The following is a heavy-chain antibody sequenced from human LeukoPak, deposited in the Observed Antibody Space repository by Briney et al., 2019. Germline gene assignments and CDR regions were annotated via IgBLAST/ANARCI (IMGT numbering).Heavy chain of an antibody. CDR1: GYTFTSYY. CDR3: AREKRVYDSADDAFDI. J-gene: IGHJ3*02. CDR2: INPSGGST. V-gene: IGHV1-46*01. Sequence: ASVKVSCKASGYTFTSYYMHWVRQAPGQGLEWMGIINPSGGSTSYAQKFQGRVTMTRDMSTSTVYMELSSLRSEDTAVYYCAREKRVYDSADDAFDIWGQGTMVTVSS. D-gene: IGHD3-22*01.